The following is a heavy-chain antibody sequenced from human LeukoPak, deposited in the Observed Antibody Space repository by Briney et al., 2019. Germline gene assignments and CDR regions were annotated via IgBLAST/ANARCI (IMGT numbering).Heavy chain of an antibody. Sequence: GGSLRLSCAASEFTFADYGMSWVRQAPGKGLEWVSGISWNGVSTGYADSVKGRFTISRDNAKNSLYLQMNSLRAEDTAFYHGARRRGWDDSSGYYFDYWGQGTLVTVSS. CDR3: ARRRGWDDSSGYYFDY. V-gene: IGHV3-20*01. CDR2: ISWNGVST. J-gene: IGHJ4*02. CDR1: EFTFADYG. D-gene: IGHD3-22*01.